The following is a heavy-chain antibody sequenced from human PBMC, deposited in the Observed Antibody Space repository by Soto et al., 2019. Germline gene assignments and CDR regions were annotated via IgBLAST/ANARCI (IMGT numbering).Heavy chain of an antibody. Sequence: GGSLRLSCAASGFTVSGNYMSWVRQAPGKGLEWVSIIYTGGSTYYADSVKGRFTISRDNSKNTLYLQMNSLRAEDTAAYYCARDGYYDSSGYVPHYYGGMDVWGQGTAVTVSS. CDR3: ARDGYYDSSGYVPHYYGGMDV. J-gene: IGHJ6*02. CDR1: GFTVSGNY. D-gene: IGHD3-22*01. V-gene: IGHV3-53*01. CDR2: IYTGGST.